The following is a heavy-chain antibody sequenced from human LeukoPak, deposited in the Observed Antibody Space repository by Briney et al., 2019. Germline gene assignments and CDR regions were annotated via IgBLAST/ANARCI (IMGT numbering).Heavy chain of an antibody. CDR2: ITNGGSTI. CDR3: ARSIGLTGGGVDV. J-gene: IGHJ6*02. CDR1: GFTFSDYN. Sequence: PGGSLRLSCAASGFTFSDYNMNWVRQAPGKGLEWVSYITNGGSTIHHADSVKGRFTISRDNAKKTLYLQMNSLRAEDTAVYYCARSIGLTGGGVDVWGQGTTITVSS. V-gene: IGHV3-11*01. D-gene: IGHD3-9*01.